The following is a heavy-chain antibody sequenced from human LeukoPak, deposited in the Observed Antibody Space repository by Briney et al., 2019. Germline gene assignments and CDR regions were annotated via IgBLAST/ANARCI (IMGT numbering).Heavy chain of an antibody. J-gene: IGHJ4*02. CDR3: ARGGRPDY. CDR1: GFTFSSSW. Sequence: GGSLRLSCATSGFTFSSSWMSSVRQAPGKGLECVANIKEDGREKYYVDSVKGRFTISRDNAKNSLYLQMSSLRAEDTAVYYCARGGRPDYWGQGTLVTVSS. V-gene: IGHV3-7*01. D-gene: IGHD3-10*01. CDR2: IKEDGREK.